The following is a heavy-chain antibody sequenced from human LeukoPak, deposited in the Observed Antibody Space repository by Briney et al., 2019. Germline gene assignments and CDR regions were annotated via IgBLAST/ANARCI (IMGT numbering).Heavy chain of an antibody. CDR1: GASIRSGDYY. CDR2: IYDSGST. D-gene: IGHD2-15*01. V-gene: IGHV4-30-4*01. J-gene: IGHJ3*02. CDR3: ARDCSGGSCYGAFDI. Sequence: SETLSLTCTVSGASIRSGDYYWSWIRQPPGKGLEWIGYIYDSGSTYYNPSLKSRITVPVDTSENRFSLKLSSVTATDTAVYYCARDCSGGSCYGAFDIWGQGTMVTVSS.